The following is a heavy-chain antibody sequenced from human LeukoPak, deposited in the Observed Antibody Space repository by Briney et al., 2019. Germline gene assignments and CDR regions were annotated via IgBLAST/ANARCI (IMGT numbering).Heavy chain of an antibody. J-gene: IGHJ4*02. CDR2: ISGSGGST. CDR1: GFTFSSYA. D-gene: IGHD3-22*01. V-gene: IGHV3-23*01. CDR3: AKLDYYDSSGYLEVVDY. Sequence: QTGGSLRLSCAASGFTFSSYAMSWVRQAPGKGLEWVSAISGSGGSTYYADSVKGRFTISRDNSKNTLYLQMNSLRAEDTAVYYCAKLDYYDSSGYLEVVDYWGQGTLVTVSS.